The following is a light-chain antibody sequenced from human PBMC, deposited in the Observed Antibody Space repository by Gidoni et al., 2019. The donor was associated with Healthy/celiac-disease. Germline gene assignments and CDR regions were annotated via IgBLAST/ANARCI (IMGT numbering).Light chain of an antibody. CDR3: CSYAGSSTFE. Sequence: QSALTQPASVSGSPGQSITISCTGTSSDVGSYNLVSWYQQNPGKAPKLMIYEGSKRPSGVSNRFSGSKSGNTASLTISGLQAEDDADYYCCSYAGSSTFEFGGGTKLTVL. J-gene: IGLJ3*02. CDR1: SSDVGSYNL. V-gene: IGLV2-23*03. CDR2: EGS.